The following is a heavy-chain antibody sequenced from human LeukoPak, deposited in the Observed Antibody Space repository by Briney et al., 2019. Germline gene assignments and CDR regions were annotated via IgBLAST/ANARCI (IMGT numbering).Heavy chain of an antibody. CDR3: ASQLYYDSSGYYPTWFDY. CDR2: IYTSGST. V-gene: IGHV4-61*02. J-gene: IGHJ4*02. D-gene: IGHD3-22*01. CDR1: GGSISSGSEY. Sequence: SETLSLTCTVSGGSISSGSEYWSWIRQPAGKGLEWNGRIYTSGSTNDNPCLKSRVTISVDTSKNQFSLKLSSVTAADTAVYYCASQLYYDSSGYYPTWFDYWGQGTLVTVSS.